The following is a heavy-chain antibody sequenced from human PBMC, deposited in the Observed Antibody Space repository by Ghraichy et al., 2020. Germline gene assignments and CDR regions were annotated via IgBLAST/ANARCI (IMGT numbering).Heavy chain of an antibody. J-gene: IGHJ6*02. D-gene: IGHD3-22*01. Sequence: SQTLSLTCTVSGGSIRSSGYFWGWIRQSPRKGLEWIGNIFYTGSAYYNPSLKSRVTISIDTSKNQFSLRLSSVTAADTAMYYCARDSGDDCRGYYRRDSYYYGMDVWGHGTTVTVSS. CDR2: IFYTGSA. CDR1: GGSIRSSGYF. V-gene: IGHV4-39*07. CDR3: ARDSGDDCRGYYRRDSYYYGMDV.